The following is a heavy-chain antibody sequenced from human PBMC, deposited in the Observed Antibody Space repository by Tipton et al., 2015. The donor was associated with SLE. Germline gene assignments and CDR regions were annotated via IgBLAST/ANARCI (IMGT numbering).Heavy chain of an antibody. Sequence: RSLRLSCAASGFTFSSYGMHWVSQAPGKGLEWVAVIWYDGSNKYYAEYVKGRFTISRDNSKNTLYLQMNSLRAEDTAVYYCARHRGSGSTIFDYWGQGTLVTVSS. CDR1: GFTFSSYG. CDR2: IWYDGSNK. CDR3: ARHRGSGSTIFDY. D-gene: IGHD1-26*01. V-gene: IGHV3-33*01. J-gene: IGHJ4*02.